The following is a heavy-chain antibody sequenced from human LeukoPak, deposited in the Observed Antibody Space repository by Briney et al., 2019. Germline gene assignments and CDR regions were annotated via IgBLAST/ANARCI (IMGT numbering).Heavy chain of an antibody. J-gene: IGHJ4*02. D-gene: IGHD3-10*01. CDR3: ASGLWTYGY. CDR1: GNYW. V-gene: IGHV3-74*01. Sequence: GGSLRLSCAASGNYWMHWVRQAPGKGLVWVSHINSDGSWTSYADSVKGRFTISRDNAKKSLFLQMNSLRAEDTAVYYCASGLWTYGYWGQGTLVTVSS. CDR2: INSDGSWT.